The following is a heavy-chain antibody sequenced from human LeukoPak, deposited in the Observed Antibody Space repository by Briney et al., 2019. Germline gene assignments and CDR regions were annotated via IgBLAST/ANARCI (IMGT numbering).Heavy chain of an antibody. V-gene: IGHV4-61*02. CDR2: VYTSGRT. J-gene: IGHJ4*02. Sequence: SQTLSLTCRVSGAAINSGSYYWNWIRQPAGKGLEWLGLVYTSGRTSYNPSLKSRINMSLDKSKNLFSMNLDSVTAADTAVYYCARRAGDYSHPYDYWGQGTLVTVSS. D-gene: IGHD3-22*01. CDR3: ARRAGDYSHPYDY. CDR1: GAAINSGSYY.